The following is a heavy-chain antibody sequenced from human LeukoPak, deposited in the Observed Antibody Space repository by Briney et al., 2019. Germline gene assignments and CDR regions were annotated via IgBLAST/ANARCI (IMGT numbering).Heavy chain of an antibody. CDR2: ISYDGSNK. Sequence: PGRYLRLYCAASGFTFSSYGMHWVRQAPGKGLEWVAVISYDGSNKYYADSVKGRFTISRDNSKNTLYLQMNSLRSEDTAVYYCAKDGGDGSGSYPDYWGQGTLVTVSS. J-gene: IGHJ4*02. CDR3: AKDGGDGSGSYPDY. CDR1: GFTFSSYG. V-gene: IGHV3-30*18. D-gene: IGHD3-10*01.